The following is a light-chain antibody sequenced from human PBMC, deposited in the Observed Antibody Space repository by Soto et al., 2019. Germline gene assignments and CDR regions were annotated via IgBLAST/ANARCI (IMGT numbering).Light chain of an antibody. CDR1: SSDVGRYNL. CDR2: EDI. J-gene: IGLJ2*01. CDR3: CSYAGGTSVV. V-gene: IGLV2-23*01. Sequence: QSALTQPASVSGSPGQSITISCTGTSSDVGRYNLVSWYQQHPGKAPKLMIYEDIERPSGVSNRFSGSKSGNTASLTISGLQTEDEAEYYCCSYAGGTSVVFGGGTKLTV.